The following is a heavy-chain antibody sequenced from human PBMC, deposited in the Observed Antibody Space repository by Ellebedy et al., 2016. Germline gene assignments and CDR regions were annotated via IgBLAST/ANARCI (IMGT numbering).Heavy chain of an antibody. CDR1: GFTFSSYG. Sequence: GESLKISCAASGFTFSSYGMHWVRQAPGKGLEWVAVIWYDGSNKYYADSVKGRFTISRDNSKNTLYLQMNSLRAEDTAVYYCARAHIVVGGMDVWGQGTTVTVSS. V-gene: IGHV3-33*01. J-gene: IGHJ6*02. CDR2: IWYDGSNK. D-gene: IGHD3-22*01. CDR3: ARAHIVVGGMDV.